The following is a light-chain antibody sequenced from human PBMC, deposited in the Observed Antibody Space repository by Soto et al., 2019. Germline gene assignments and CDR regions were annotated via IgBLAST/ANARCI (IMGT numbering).Light chain of an antibody. J-gene: IGLJ3*02. CDR2: DVS. Sequence: QSALTQPASVSGSPGQSITISCTGTSSDVGGYNYVSWYQQHPGKAPKLMIYDVSNRPSGVSNRFSGSKSGNTASLTISGLQVEEGVDYSSSSYTASSTWVFGGGTKLTV. V-gene: IGLV2-14*01. CDR1: SSDVGGYNY. CDR3: SSYTASSTWV.